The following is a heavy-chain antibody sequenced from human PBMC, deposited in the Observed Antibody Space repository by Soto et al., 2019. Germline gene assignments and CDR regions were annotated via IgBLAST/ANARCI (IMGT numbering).Heavy chain of an antibody. Sequence: ASVKVSCKASGYTFTGYYMHWVRQAPGQGLEWMGWINPNSGGTNYAQKFQGWVTMTRDTSISTAYMELSRLRSDDTAVYYCAREVSSSSWYNRPAAHGMDVWGQGTTVTVSS. D-gene: IGHD6-13*01. CDR1: GYTFTGYY. J-gene: IGHJ6*02. CDR3: AREVSSSSWYNRPAAHGMDV. CDR2: INPNSGGT. V-gene: IGHV1-2*04.